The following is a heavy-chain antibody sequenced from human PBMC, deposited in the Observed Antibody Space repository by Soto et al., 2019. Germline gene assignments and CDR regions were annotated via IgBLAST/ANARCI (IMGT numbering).Heavy chain of an antibody. CDR3: AKVLGYCSSTTCHTGGYFDL. V-gene: IGHV3-23*01. CDR1: GFTFNSYV. D-gene: IGHD2-2*01. Sequence: GGSLRLSCAASGFTFNSYVMSWVRQAPGKGLEWVSSISGSGGSTYYADSVKGRFTISRDNSKNTLYLQMSSLRAEDTAVYYCAKVLGYCSSTTCHTGGYFDLWGRGTLVTVSS. CDR2: ISGSGGST. J-gene: IGHJ2*01.